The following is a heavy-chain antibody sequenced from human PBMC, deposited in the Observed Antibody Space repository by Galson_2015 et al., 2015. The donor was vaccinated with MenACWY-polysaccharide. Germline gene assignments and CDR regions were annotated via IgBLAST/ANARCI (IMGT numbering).Heavy chain of an antibody. CDR3: VRDRGAMDV. V-gene: IGHV4-4*07. Sequence: SETLSLICTVSGATINDYLWSWVRQPAEKGLEWIGRISTSGGTNYNPSLKSRVTMSVDTSKNQLSLNLNSVTAADTAVYYCVRDRGAMDVWGQGTLVTVSS. CDR1: GATINDYL. J-gene: IGHJ4*02. CDR2: ISTSGGT. D-gene: IGHD3-10*01.